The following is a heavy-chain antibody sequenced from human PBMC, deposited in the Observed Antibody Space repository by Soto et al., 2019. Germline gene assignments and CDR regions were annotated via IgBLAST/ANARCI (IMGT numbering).Heavy chain of an antibody. V-gene: IGHV4-39*01. CDR2: IYYSGST. D-gene: IGHD5-12*01. CDR1: GGSISSSSYY. CDR3: ATQIEDIVATITPVPDAFDI. Sequence: QLQLQESGPGLVKPSETLSLTCTVSGGSISSSSYYWGWIRQPPGKGLEWIGSIYYSGSTYYNPSIKSRVTISVDTSKNQFSLKLSSVTAADTAVYYCATQIEDIVATITPVPDAFDIWGQGTMVTVSS. J-gene: IGHJ3*02.